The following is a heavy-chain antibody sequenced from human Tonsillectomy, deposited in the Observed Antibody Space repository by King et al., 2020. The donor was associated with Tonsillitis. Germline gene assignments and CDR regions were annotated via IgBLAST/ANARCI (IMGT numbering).Heavy chain of an antibody. CDR1: GGSISSSNYY. D-gene: IGHD6-19*01. Sequence: LQLQESGPGLVKPSETLSLTCTISGGSISSSNYYWAWILQPPGKGLEWIGSIYYRGSTYYNLSLRSRVTISVDTSKNQFSLKMSSVTAADTAVYYCAKPSIAVAGRGWFDPWGQGTLVTVSS. V-gene: IGHV4-39*01. CDR3: AKPSIAVAGRGWFDP. J-gene: IGHJ5*02. CDR2: IYYRGST.